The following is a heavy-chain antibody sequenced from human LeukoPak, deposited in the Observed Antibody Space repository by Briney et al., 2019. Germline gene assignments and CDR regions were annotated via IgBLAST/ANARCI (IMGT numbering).Heavy chain of an antibody. CDR3: AKDRGIEYCSGNSCLGPFDS. J-gene: IGHJ4*02. CDR2: ISDSGST. CDR1: GFTFSNYA. Sequence: GGSLRLSCAASGFTFSNYAMSWVRQAPGKGLDWVSTISDSGSTYYADSVKGRFTISRDHSKNTLYLQMNSLRAEDTAVYYCAKDRGIEYCSGNSCLGPFDSWGQGTLVTVSS. V-gene: IGHV3-23*01. D-gene: IGHD2-2*01.